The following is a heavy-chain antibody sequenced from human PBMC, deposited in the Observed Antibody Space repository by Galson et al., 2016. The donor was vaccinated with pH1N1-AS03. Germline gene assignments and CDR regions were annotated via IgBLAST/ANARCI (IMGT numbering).Heavy chain of an antibody. CDR3: STDETFYYYYGMDV. Sequence: SVKVSCKASGYTLTRYYMHWVRQAPGQGLEWMGIIDPSGGPTTYAPKFQGRITITTDTSTSTVYMELVSLRSEDTAVYYCSTDETFYYYYGMDVWGRGTTVTVSS. V-gene: IGHV1-46*01. J-gene: IGHJ6*02. CDR1: GYTLTRYY. CDR2: IDPSGGPT.